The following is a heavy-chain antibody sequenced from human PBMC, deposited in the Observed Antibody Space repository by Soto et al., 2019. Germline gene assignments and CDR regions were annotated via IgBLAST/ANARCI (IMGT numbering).Heavy chain of an antibody. J-gene: IGHJ6*03. Sequence: QVQLQQWGAGLLKPSETLSLTCAVYGGSFSGYYWSWISQPPGKGLEWIGEINHSGSTTYNPSLKSRVTISVDTSKNQFSLKLSSVTAADKAVYYCARLGDPLYYYYMDVWGKGTTVTFSS. CDR3: ARLGDPLYYYYMDV. V-gene: IGHV4-34*01. CDR2: INHSGST. CDR1: GGSFSGYY.